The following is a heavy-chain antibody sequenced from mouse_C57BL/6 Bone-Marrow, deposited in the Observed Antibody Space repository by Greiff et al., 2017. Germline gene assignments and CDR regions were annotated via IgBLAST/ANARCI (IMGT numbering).Heavy chain of an antibody. CDR2: IYPGDGDT. V-gene: IGHV1-80*01. CDR1: GYAFSSYW. CDR3: ASSIYGNYEG. J-gene: IGHJ2*01. D-gene: IGHD2-1*01. Sequence: LVESGASVKMSCKASGYAFSSYWMNWVKQRPGKGLEWIGQIYPGDGDTNYNGKFKGKATLTADKSSSTAYMQLSSLTSEDSAVYFCASSIYGNYEGWGQGTTLTVSS.